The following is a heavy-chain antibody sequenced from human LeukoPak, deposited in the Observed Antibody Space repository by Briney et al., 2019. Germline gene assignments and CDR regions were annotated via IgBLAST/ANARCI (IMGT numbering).Heavy chain of an antibody. CDR2: IYYSGST. CDR1: GGSISSYY. J-gene: IGHJ4*02. CDR3: ARRNGGLGCGFDY. D-gene: IGHD2-21*01. V-gene: IGHV4-59*01. Sequence: SETLSLTCTVSGGSISSYYRSWIRQPPGKGLEWIGYIYYSGSTNYNPSLKSRVTISVDTSKNQFSLKLSSVTAADTAVYYCARRNGGLGCGFDYWGQGTLVTVSS.